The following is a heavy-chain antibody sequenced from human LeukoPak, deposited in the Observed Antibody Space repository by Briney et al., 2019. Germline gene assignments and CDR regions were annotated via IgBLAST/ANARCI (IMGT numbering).Heavy chain of an antibody. CDR3: TKGISAEDYRFFF. D-gene: IGHD3-16*02. J-gene: IGHJ4*02. CDR2: IQSDAGNK. V-gene: IGHV3-30*02. CDR1: GFTFSSYG. Sequence: PGGSLRLSSTASGFTFSSYGIHWVRQAPGKGLEWVAFIQSDAGNKHYADSVKGRLTISRDNSKNTLYLQMNSLRPEDTAVYYCTKGISAEDYRFFFWGQGALVTASS.